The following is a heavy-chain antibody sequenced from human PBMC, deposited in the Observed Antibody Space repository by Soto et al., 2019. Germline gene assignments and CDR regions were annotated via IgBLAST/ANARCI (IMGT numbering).Heavy chain of an antibody. J-gene: IGHJ4*02. V-gene: IGHV4-30-4*01. D-gene: IGHD2-2*01. CDR1: GGSISGGDYY. Sequence: VSLTCTVSGGSISGGDYYWSWIRQPPGKGLEWIGYIYYSGSTYYNPSLKSRVTISVDTSKNQFSLKLSSVTAADTAVYYCARVGDIVVVPAAIEDWGQGTLVTVSS. CDR2: IYYSGST. CDR3: ARVGDIVVVPAAIED.